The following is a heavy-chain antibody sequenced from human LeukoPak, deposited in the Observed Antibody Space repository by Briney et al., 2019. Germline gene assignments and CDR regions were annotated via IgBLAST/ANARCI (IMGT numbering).Heavy chain of an antibody. CDR2: ISSSGSTI. CDR1: GFTFSTYS. Sequence: PGGSLRLSCAASGFTFSTYSMNWVRQVPGKGLEWVSYISSSGSTIYYADSVKGRFTISRDKAKNSLYLQMNSLRAEDTAVYYCARGVPDAIGYFQHWGQGTLVTVSS. CDR3: ARGVPDAIGYFQH. D-gene: IGHD2-2*01. J-gene: IGHJ1*01. V-gene: IGHV3-48*01.